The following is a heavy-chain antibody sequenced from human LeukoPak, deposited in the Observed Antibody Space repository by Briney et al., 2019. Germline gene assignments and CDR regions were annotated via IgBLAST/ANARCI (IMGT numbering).Heavy chain of an antibody. CDR1: GFTFSDYA. CDR2: ISGTGGST. CDR3: AKVRTGHYFDY. J-gene: IGHJ4*02. Sequence: GGSLRLSCAASGFTFSDYAMTWVRQAPGKGLEWVSSISGTGGSTYYADSVKGRFTISRDNSNNTLFLQMNSLRAEDTAVYYCAKVRTGHYFDYWGQGTLVTVSS. V-gene: IGHV3-23*01. D-gene: IGHD1-1*01.